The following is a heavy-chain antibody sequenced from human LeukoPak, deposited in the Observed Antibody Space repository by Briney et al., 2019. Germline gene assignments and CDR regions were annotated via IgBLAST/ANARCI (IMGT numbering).Heavy chain of an antibody. J-gene: IGHJ5*02. Sequence: GGSLRLSCADSGFTFSRYWMHWVRQTPGKGLMWVSCISADGSVTRYADSVKGRFTISRDNTKSTLYLQMHSLRAEDTAVYYCATAGGDGSRMGFDPWGQGTLVTVSS. CDR1: GFTFSRYW. D-gene: IGHD2-15*01. CDR3: ATAGGDGSRMGFDP. CDR2: ISADGSVT. V-gene: IGHV3-74*01.